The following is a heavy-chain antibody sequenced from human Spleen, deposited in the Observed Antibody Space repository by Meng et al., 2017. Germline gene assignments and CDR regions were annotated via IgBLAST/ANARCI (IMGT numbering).Heavy chain of an antibody. V-gene: IGHV6-1*01. CDR2: TYYRSKWYN. D-gene: IGHD3-22*01. CDR3: ATFRDSSASFDY. CDR1: GDSVSSSSN. Sequence: SQTLSLTCAISGDSVSSSSNWNWIRQSPSRGLEWLGRTYYRSKWYNDYAVSVKSRITINPDTSKNQFSLQLNSVTPEDTAVYYCATFRDSSASFDYWGQGTLVTVSS. J-gene: IGHJ4*02.